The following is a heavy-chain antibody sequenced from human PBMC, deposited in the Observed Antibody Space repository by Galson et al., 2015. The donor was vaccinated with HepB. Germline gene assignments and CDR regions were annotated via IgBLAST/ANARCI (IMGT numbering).Heavy chain of an antibody. D-gene: IGHD5-24*01. Sequence: SVKVSCKASGFTFTSSAVQWVRQARGQRLEWIGWIVVGSGNTNYAQKFQERVTITRDMSTSTAYMELSSLRSEDTAVYYCAADQGGAMGPNGYIYWYFDLWGRGTLVTVSS. CDR1: GFTFTSSA. CDR3: AADQGGAMGPNGYIYWYFDL. CDR2: IVVGSGNT. J-gene: IGHJ2*01. V-gene: IGHV1-58*01.